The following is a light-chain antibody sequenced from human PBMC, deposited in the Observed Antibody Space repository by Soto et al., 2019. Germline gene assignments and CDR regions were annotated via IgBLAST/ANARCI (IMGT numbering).Light chain of an antibody. CDR2: GAS. CDR3: QKYNSAPWT. V-gene: IGKV3-20*01. Sequence: LLTQSPGTLSLSPWEIATLACRASQSVSSSFLAWYQQKPGQAPRLLIYGASSRATGIPDRFSGSGSGTDFTLTISSLQPEDVATYYCQKYNSAPWTFGQGTKVDIK. CDR1: QSVSSSF. J-gene: IGKJ1*01.